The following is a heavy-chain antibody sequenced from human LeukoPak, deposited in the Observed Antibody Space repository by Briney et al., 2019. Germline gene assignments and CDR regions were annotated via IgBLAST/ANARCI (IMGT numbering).Heavy chain of an antibody. Sequence: ASVKVSCKASGGTFSSYAISWVRQAPGQGLEWMGGIIPIFGTANYAQKFQGRVTITADESTSTAYMELSSLRSEDTAVYYCARLPPPYTIFGVVSDYWGQGTLVTVSS. D-gene: IGHD3-3*01. CDR1: GGTFSSYA. CDR2: IIPIFGTA. J-gene: IGHJ4*02. CDR3: ARLPPPYTIFGVVSDY. V-gene: IGHV1-69*13.